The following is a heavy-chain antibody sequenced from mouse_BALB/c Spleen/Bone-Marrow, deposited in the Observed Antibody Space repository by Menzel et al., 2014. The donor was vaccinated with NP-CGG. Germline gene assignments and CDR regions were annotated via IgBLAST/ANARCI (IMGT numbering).Heavy chain of an antibody. CDR2: INPDSSTI. Sequence: EVQGVESGGGLVQPGGSLKLSCAASGFDFSRYWVTWVRQAPGKGLEWIGEINPDSSTINYTPSLKDKFIISRGNAKNTLYLQMSKVRSEDTALYYCAKNYYYGYVAYWGQGTLVTVSA. D-gene: IGHD1-2*01. J-gene: IGHJ3*01. V-gene: IGHV4-1*02. CDR1: GFDFSRYW. CDR3: AKNYYYGYVAY.